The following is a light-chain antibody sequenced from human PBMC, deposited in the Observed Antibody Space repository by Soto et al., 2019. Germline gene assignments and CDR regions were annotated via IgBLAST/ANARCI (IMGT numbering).Light chain of an antibody. CDR3: QQYGSSPPLT. V-gene: IGKV3-15*01. CDR1: QSVSSN. J-gene: IGKJ4*01. Sequence: EIVMTQSPATLSVSPGERATLSCRASQSVSSNLAWYQQKPGQAPSLLIYGASTRATGTPARFSGSGSGTEFTLTISRPEPEDFALYYCQQYGSSPPLTFGGGTKVDIK. CDR2: GAS.